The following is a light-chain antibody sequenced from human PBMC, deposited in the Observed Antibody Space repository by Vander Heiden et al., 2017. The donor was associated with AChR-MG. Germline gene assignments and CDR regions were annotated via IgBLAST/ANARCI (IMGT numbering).Light chain of an antibody. CDR1: SSNFGNNF. CDR3: GSWDDTLTGWV. V-gene: IGLV1-47*01. CDR2: RNN. J-gene: IGLJ3*02. Sequence: QSVLAQPPSASGTPGQTVTISCSGSSSNFGNNFVYWYQQVQGTAPKLLIYRNNQRPSGVPDRFFGSKSATSASLDISGLRSEDEAHYFCGSWDDTLTGWVFGGGTKLTVL.